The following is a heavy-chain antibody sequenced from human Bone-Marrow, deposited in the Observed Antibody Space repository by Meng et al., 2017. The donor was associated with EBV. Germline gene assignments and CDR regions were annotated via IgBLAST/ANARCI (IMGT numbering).Heavy chain of an antibody. J-gene: IGHJ4*02. Sequence: QLQDRAPELSTPSGPPTLSCAVSGGSISGSNWWIWVRQPPGKGLEWIGEIYHSGSTNYNPSLKSRVTISVDKSKNQFSLKLSSVTAADTAVYYCLLQVQDDDYWGQGTLVTVSS. CDR1: GGSISGSNW. V-gene: IGHV4-4*02. CDR3: LLQVQDDDY. CDR2: IYHSGST. D-gene: IGHD1-1*01.